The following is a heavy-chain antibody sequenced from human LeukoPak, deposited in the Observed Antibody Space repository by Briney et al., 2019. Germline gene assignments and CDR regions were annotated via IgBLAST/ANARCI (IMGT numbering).Heavy chain of an antibody. V-gene: IGHV3-53*01. CDR1: GFTVSSNY. CDR3: ARDRGSGYDYGMDV. Sequence: GGSLRLSCAASGFTVSSNYMSWVCQAPGRGLDWVSFIYSGGSTYYADSVKGRFTISRDNSENTLYLQMNSLRAEDTAVYYCARDRGSGYDYGMDVWGQGTTVTVSS. CDR2: IYSGGST. D-gene: IGHD2-15*01. J-gene: IGHJ6*02.